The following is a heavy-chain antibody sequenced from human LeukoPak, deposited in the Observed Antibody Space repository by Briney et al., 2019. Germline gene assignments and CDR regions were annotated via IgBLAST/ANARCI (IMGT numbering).Heavy chain of an antibody. Sequence: GGSLRLSCAGSGFTLGDHYMSWIRQAPGKGLEWLSYISAGGYTDYTDSVRGRFTISRDTAQNFLSLQMSSLRAEDTAVYFCARSSYYDTTGYYHWGQGALVTVSS. D-gene: IGHD3-22*01. CDR2: ISAGGYT. CDR1: GFTLGDHY. J-gene: IGHJ4*02. V-gene: IGHV3-11*03. CDR3: ARSSYYDTTGYYH.